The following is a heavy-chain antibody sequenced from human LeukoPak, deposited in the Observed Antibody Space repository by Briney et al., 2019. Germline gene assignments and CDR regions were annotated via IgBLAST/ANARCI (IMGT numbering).Heavy chain of an antibody. CDR3: ARPAGWLPRYYFEY. V-gene: IGHV4-34*01. Sequence: SETLSLTCAVYGGSFSGYYWSWIRQPPGKGLEWIGEINHSGSTYYNPSLKSRVTISVDTSKNQFSLKLSSVTAADTAVYYCARPAGWLPRYYFEYWGQGTLVTVSS. J-gene: IGHJ4*02. CDR2: INHSGST. CDR1: GGSFSGYY. D-gene: IGHD5-24*01.